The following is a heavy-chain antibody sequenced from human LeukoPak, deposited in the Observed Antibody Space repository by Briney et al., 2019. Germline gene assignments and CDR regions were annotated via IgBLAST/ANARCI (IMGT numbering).Heavy chain of an antibody. CDR1: GFTFRNYA. Sequence: PGGSLRLFCAASGFTFRNYAMLWVRQAPGKGLDWLAGTWYDGSNKNYADSVKGRFTISRDNSKNTLYLQMNSLRAEDTAVYYCVRDGIDYNTYAFDYWGQGTLVTVSS. CDR2: TWYDGSNK. V-gene: IGHV3-33*01. D-gene: IGHD4-11*01. J-gene: IGHJ4*02. CDR3: VRDGIDYNTYAFDY.